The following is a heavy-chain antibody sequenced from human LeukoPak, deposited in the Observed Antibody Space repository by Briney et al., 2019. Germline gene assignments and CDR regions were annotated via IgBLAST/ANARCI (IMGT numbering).Heavy chain of an antibody. CDR1: GYTFTSYG. CDR2: ISAYNGNT. CDR3: AREGQGSSGWYYYYYGMDV. V-gene: IGHV1-18*01. D-gene: IGHD6-19*01. Sequence: GASVKVSCKASGYTFTSYGISWVRQAPGQGLEWMGWISAYNGNTNYAQKLQGRVTTTTDTSTSTAYMELRSLRSDDTAVYYCAREGQGSSGWYYYYYGMDVWGQGTTVTVSS. J-gene: IGHJ6*02.